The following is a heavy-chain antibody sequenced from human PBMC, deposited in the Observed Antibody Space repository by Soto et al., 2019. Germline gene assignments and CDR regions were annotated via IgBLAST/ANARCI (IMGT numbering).Heavy chain of an antibody. J-gene: IGHJ4*02. CDR2: IYYTGST. CDR1: GGSISSYY. CDR3: ARGDSGYDPPGY. Sequence: PSETLSLTCTVSGGSISSYYWSWIRQPPGKGLDWIGYIYYTGSTNYNPSLKSRVTISVDTSKSQFSLKLSSVTAADTAVYYCARGDSGYDPPGYWGQGTLVTVSS. D-gene: IGHD5-12*01. V-gene: IGHV4-59*08.